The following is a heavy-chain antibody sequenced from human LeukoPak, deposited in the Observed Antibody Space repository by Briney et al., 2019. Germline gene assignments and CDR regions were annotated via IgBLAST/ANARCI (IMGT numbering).Heavy chain of an antibody. CDR1: GFTFSSYS. J-gene: IGHJ6*03. D-gene: IGHD3-16*01. CDR2: ISSSSSYI. V-gene: IGHV3-21*04. CDR3: AKWGGTTFGWGRYYYYYMDV. Sequence: PGGSLRLSCAASGFTFSSYSMNWVRQAPGKGLEWVSSISSSSSYIYYADSVKGRFTISRDNSKNTLYLQMNSLRAEDTAVYYCAKWGGTTFGWGRYYYYYMDVWGKGTTVTISS.